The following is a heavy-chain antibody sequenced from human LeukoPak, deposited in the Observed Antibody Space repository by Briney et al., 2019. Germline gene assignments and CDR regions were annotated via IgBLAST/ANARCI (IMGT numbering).Heavy chain of an antibody. D-gene: IGHD3-3*01. Sequence: GGSLRLSCAASGFTFSSYWMHWVRQAPGKGLVWVSRINTDGSSTSYADSVKGRFTISRDNSKNTLYLQMNSLRAEDTAVYYCAKRRYDFWSGYYHGPFGYWGQGTLVTVSS. J-gene: IGHJ4*02. CDR2: INTDGSST. CDR3: AKRRYDFWSGYYHGPFGY. CDR1: GFTFSSYW. V-gene: IGHV3-74*01.